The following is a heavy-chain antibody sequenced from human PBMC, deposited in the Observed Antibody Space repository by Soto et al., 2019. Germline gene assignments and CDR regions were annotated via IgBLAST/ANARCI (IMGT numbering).Heavy chain of an antibody. CDR3: ARKGYPYGLDY. V-gene: IGHV3-53*02. CDR1: GFTVSSKY. J-gene: IGHJ4*02. Sequence: EVQLVETGGGLIQPGGSLSLSCAASGFTVSSKYMHWVRQAPGKGLEWVSLTYTGGNTYYADSVKGRFTVSRDNSKNTLDPHMKRLRAEDTAVNFFARKGYPYGLDYWGQGSLVTISS. CDR2: TYTGGNT. D-gene: IGHD3-10*01.